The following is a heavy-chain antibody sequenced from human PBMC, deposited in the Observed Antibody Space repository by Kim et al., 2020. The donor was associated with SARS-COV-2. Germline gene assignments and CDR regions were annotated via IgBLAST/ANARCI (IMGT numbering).Heavy chain of an antibody. CDR2: IYYSGST. CDR3: ARTPGLACQIGGYIYY. D-gene: IGHD1-26*01. J-gene: IGHJ6*01. CDR1: GCSITNNY. Sequence: SETLSLTCTVSGCSITNNYWSWIRQPPGKGLEWIGYIYYSGSTNYNPSPRSRATISLDTSRSQFSLKLDSVTAADTARYYCARTPGLACQIGGYIYY. V-gene: IGHV4-59*13.